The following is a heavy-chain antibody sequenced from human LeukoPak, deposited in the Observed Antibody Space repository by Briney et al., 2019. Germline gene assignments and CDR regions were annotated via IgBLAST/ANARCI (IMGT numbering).Heavy chain of an antibody. D-gene: IGHD3-9*01. CDR2: ISGRGSST. J-gene: IGHJ4*02. V-gene: IGHV3-23*01. Sequence: GGSLRLSCAASGFTFSSYAMSWLRQAPGKGLEWVSTISGRGSSTYYADSVKGRFTIPRDTSKNTLYLQMNSLTTEDTAVYSCVKFLVPDPTDLDIFDSWGQGTLVTVSS. CDR3: VKFLVPDPTDLDIFDS. CDR1: GFTFSSYA.